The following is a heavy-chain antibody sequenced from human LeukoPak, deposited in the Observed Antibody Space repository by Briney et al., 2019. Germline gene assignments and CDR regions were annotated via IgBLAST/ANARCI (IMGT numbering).Heavy chain of an antibody. Sequence: SVKVSCKASGGTFSSYAISWVRQAPGQGLEWMGRIIPIFGTANYAQKFQGRVTITTDESTSTAYMELSSLRSEDTAVYYCATHRGCYNYAFDFWGQGTMVTVSS. CDR3: ATHRGCYNYAFDF. J-gene: IGHJ3*01. CDR2: IIPIFGTA. V-gene: IGHV1-69*05. D-gene: IGHD5-24*01. CDR1: GGTFSSYA.